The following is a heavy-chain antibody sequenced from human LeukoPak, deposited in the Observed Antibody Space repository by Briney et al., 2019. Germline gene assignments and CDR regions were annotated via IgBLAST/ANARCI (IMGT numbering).Heavy chain of an antibody. CDR2: ISAYNGNT. CDR3: AREGSGGSHRDEDFDY. Sequence: ASVKVSCKASGYTFTSYGISWVRQAPGQGLEWMGWISAYNGNTNYAQKLQGRVTMTTDTSTSTAYMELRSLRSDDTAVYYCAREGSGGSHRDEDFDYWGQGTLVTVSS. J-gene: IGHJ4*02. V-gene: IGHV1-18*01. D-gene: IGHD2-15*01. CDR1: GYTFTSYG.